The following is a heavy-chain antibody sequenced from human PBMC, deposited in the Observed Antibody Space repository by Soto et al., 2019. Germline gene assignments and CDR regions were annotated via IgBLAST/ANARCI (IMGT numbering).Heavy chain of an antibody. J-gene: IGHJ5*02. V-gene: IGHV1-2*02. D-gene: IGHD6-6*01. Sequence: ASVKVSCKASGFSFTGYYIHWLRQAPGQGLEWMGWINAHSGGTEYAQKFQGRVTLTRNTSIATAYLTLTSLTSDDTALYYCAKDLTRQLAYWLDPWGQGTQVTVAS. CDR2: INAHSGGT. CDR3: AKDLTRQLAYWLDP. CDR1: GFSFTGYY.